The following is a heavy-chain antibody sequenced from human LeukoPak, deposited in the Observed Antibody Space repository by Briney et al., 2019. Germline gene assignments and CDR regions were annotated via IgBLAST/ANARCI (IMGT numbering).Heavy chain of an antibody. CDR2: INPSGGST. CDR3: ARESGGPDY. J-gene: IGHJ4*02. Sequence: GASVKVSCKVSGYTLTELSMHWVRQAPGQGLEWMGIINPSGGSTSYAQKFQGRVTMTRDTSTSTVYMELSSLRSEDTAVYYCARESGGPDYWGQGTLVTVSS. CDR1: GYTLTELS. V-gene: IGHV1-46*01. D-gene: IGHD3-10*01.